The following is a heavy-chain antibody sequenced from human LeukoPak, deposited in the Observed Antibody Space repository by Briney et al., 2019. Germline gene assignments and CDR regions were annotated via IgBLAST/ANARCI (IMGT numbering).Heavy chain of an antibody. J-gene: IGHJ6*03. D-gene: IGHD6-13*01. CDR1: GGSFSGYY. CDR2: INHSGST. V-gene: IGHV4-34*01. CDR3: ARGLGSSSWYLHYYYYYYMDV. Sequence: SETLSLTCAVHGGSFSGYYWSWIRQPPGKGLEWIGEINHSGSTNYNPSLKSRVTISVDTSKNQFSLKLSSVTAADTAVYYCARGLGSSSWYLHYYYYYYMDVWGKGTTVTVSS.